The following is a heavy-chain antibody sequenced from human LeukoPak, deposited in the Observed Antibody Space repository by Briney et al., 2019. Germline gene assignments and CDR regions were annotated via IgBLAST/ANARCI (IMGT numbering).Heavy chain of an antibody. CDR2: IYANGGT. V-gene: IGHV4-4*07. D-gene: IGHD5-18*01. Sequence: SETLSLTCTVSGGSISGYYWNWIRQSAGKGLEWIGRIYANGGTNYNPSLGSRVSMSVDTSRNQFSLKLTSVTAADTAIYYCARDFTRNSYAVAEFFHPWGRGTLVSVSS. CDR3: ARDFTRNSYAVAEFFHP. CDR1: GGSISGYY. J-gene: IGHJ1*01.